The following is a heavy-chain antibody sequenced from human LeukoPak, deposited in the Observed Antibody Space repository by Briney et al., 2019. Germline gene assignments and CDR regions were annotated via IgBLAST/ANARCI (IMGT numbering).Heavy chain of an antibody. CDR3: ATQGYSYGIDAFDI. D-gene: IGHD5-18*01. CDR1: GGSISSGDYY. Sequence: SETLSLTCTVSGGSISSGDYYWGWIRQPPGKGLEWIGYIYYSGSTYYNPSLKSRVTISVDTSKNQFSLKLSSVTAADTAVYYCATQGYSYGIDAFDIWGQGTMVTVSS. V-gene: IGHV4-30-4*01. J-gene: IGHJ3*02. CDR2: IYYSGST.